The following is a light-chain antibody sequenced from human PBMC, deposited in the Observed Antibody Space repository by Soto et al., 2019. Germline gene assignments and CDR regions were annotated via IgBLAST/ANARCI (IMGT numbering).Light chain of an antibody. CDR3: NSLRVNHLYV. CDR1: SSDVGRYNT. J-gene: IGLJ1*01. V-gene: IGLV2-14*01. Sequence: QSVLTQPASVPGSPGQTITISCTGTSSDVGRYNTVSWYQHHPGKAPKLIIYEVTHRPAGISDRFSASKSGNTASLTISGLQAEDEADYYCNSLRVNHLYVFGSGTKVTVL. CDR2: EVT.